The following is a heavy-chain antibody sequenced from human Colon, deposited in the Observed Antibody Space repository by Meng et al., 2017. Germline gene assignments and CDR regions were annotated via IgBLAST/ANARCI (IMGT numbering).Heavy chain of an antibody. J-gene: IGHJ4*02. D-gene: IGHD6-19*01. Sequence: VQARPKIKQPGATVKASCTAAGNTFSNSHPHWVRQAPGQGLEWMGIINPSGGTSYAQMFQGRVTMTRDTSTNTVYMEVSSLRSEDTAVYFCARVYTSGWQGDHWGQGTLVTVSS. CDR1: GNTFSNSH. CDR3: ARVYTSGWQGDH. V-gene: IGHV1-46*01. CDR2: INPSGGT.